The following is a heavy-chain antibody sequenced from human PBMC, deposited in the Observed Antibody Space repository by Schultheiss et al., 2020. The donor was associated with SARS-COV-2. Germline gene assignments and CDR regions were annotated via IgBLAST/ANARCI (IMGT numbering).Heavy chain of an antibody. D-gene: IGHD2-15*01. CDR2: LYNSGST. J-gene: IGHJ6*02. V-gene: IGHV4-59*01. Sequence: SQTLSLTCIVSGDSLSLYYWSWIRQPPGKGLEWIGYLYNSGSTKYNPSLKSRVTMSADASTNHFPMRLTSVTTADTAVYYCAGECGGICSPTKYYFGLDVWGQGTTVTVSS. CDR1: GDSLSLYY. CDR3: AGECGGICSPTKYYFGLDV.